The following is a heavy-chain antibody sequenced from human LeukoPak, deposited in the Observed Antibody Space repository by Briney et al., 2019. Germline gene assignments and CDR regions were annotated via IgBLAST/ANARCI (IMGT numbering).Heavy chain of an antibody. J-gene: IGHJ5*02. D-gene: IGHD6-13*01. V-gene: IGHV5-51*01. CDR2: IYPGDSAT. Sequence: GASLKISCKGSGSIFTSYWIGWVRPLPGKGLEWMGIIYPGDSATRYSPSFQGQVTISADTSISTAYLQWSSLKASDTAMYYCARVTQLAYNWFDRGGEGTLVTVSS. CDR1: GSIFTSYW. CDR3: ARVTQLAYNWFDR.